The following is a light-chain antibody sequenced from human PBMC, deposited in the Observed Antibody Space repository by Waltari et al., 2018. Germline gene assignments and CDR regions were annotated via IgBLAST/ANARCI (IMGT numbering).Light chain of an antibody. CDR1: QSIISS. CDR3: QQSSSTPFT. CDR2: EAS. Sequence: DIQMTKSPSPLSAFVGDRVTITCRASQSIISSLNWYQQKPGKAPKLLIYEASSLQSGVPSRFSGSGSGTDFTLTISSLQPEDFATYYCQQSSSTPFTFGPGTKVDIK. J-gene: IGKJ3*01. V-gene: IGKV1-39*01.